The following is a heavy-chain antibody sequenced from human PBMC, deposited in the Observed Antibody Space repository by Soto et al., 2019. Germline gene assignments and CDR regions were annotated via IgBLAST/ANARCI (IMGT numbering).Heavy chain of an antibody. CDR2: VTADVGT. Sequence: EVQVLESGGGLVQPGGSLRLSCEGSGFTVSSHAMTWIRQAPGKGPEWVSTVTADVGTYYAESVKGRFAMSRDTSENTLYLQMNSLGAEDTAAYYCAPHVSCSGGSCQYDAFAIRGQGTMVTVSS. CDR1: GFTVSSHA. V-gene: IGHV3-23*01. CDR3: APHVSCSGGSCQYDAFAI. J-gene: IGHJ3*02. D-gene: IGHD2-15*01.